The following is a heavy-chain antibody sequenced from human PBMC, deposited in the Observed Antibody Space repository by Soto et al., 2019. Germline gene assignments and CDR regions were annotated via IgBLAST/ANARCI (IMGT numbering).Heavy chain of an antibody. J-gene: IGHJ5*02. CDR2: IIPIFGTA. CDR1: GGTFSSYA. D-gene: IGHD2-15*01. CDR3: ARDERTGYCSGGSCYPPNWFDP. V-gene: IGHV1-69*12. Sequence: QVQLVQSGAEVKKPGSSVKVSCKASGGTFSSYAISWVRQAPGQGLEWMGGIIPIFGTANYAQKFQGRVTITADESTSTAYMEPSSLRSEDTAVYYCARDERTGYCSGGSCYPPNWFDPWGQGTLVTVSS.